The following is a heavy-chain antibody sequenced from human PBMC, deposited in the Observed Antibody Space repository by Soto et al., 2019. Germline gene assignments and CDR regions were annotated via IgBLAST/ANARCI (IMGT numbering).Heavy chain of an antibody. CDR1: GFTFSSYS. D-gene: IGHD3-22*01. CDR3: ARDLDYDSSGPPCMDV. CDR2: ISSSSSYI. V-gene: IGHV3-21*01. J-gene: IGHJ6*02. Sequence: GGSLRLSCAASGFTFSSYSMNWVRQAPGKGLEWVSSISSSSSYIYYADSVKGRFTISRDNAKNSLYLQMNSLRAEDTAVYYCARDLDYDSSGPPCMDVWGQGTTVTVSS.